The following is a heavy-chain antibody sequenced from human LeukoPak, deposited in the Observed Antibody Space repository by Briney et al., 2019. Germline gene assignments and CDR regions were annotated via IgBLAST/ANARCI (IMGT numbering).Heavy chain of an antibody. Sequence: SETLSLTCTVSGGSISNYYWSWIRQPPGKGLEWIGYIYYSGNTNYNPSLKSRVTISVDTSKNQFSLKLNSVTATDTAVYYCARVRYCSTNRCYDREFDNWGQGTLVTVSS. V-gene: IGHV4-59*01. J-gene: IGHJ4*02. D-gene: IGHD2-2*01. CDR2: IYYSGNT. CDR1: GGSISNYY. CDR3: ARVRYCSTNRCYDREFDN.